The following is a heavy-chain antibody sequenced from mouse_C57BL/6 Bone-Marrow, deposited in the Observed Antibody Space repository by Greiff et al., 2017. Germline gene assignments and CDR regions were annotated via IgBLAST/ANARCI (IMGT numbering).Heavy chain of an antibody. CDR2: ISNGGGST. Sequence: EVQVVESGGGLVQPGGSLKLSCAASGFTFSDYYMYWVRQTPEKRLEWVAYISNGGGSTYYPDTVTGRFTISRDNDKNTLYLQMSRLKSEDTAMYYCARGDYYGNDFDYWGQGTTLTVSS. V-gene: IGHV5-12*01. CDR1: GFTFSDYY. D-gene: IGHD1-1*01. J-gene: IGHJ2*01. CDR3: ARGDYYGNDFDY.